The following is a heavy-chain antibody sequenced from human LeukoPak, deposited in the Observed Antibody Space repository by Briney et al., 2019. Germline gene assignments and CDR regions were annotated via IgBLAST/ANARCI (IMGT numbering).Heavy chain of an antibody. D-gene: IGHD5-24*01. V-gene: IGHV3-48*03. CDR2: ISSSGSTI. CDR1: GFTFSSYE. CDR3: ARGPRLLDGYILPFDY. J-gene: IGHJ4*02. Sequence: GGSLRLSCAASGFTFSSYEMNWVRQAPGKGLEWVSYISSSGSTIYYADSVKGRFTISRDNAKTSLYLQMNSLRAEDTAVYYCARGPRLLDGYILPFDYWGQGTLVTVSS.